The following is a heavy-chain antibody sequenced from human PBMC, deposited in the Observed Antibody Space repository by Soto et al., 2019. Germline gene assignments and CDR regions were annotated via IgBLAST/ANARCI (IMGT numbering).Heavy chain of an antibody. CDR2: IYYSGST. D-gene: IGHD3-10*01. V-gene: IGHV4-59*01. CDR3: ARGWYYYGSGDDWFDP. CDR1: GGSISSYY. J-gene: IGHJ5*02. Sequence: QVQLQESGPGLVKPSETLSLTCTASGGSISSYYWSWIRQPPGKGLEWIGYIYYSGSTNYNPSLKSRVTISVDTSKNQFALKLSSVTAADTAVYYCARGWYYYGSGDDWFDPWGQGTLVTVSS.